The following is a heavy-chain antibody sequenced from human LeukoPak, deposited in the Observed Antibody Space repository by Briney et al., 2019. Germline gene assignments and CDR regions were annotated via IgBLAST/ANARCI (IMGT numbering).Heavy chain of an antibody. Sequence: ASVKVSCKASGYTFTGYYMHWVRQAPGQGLEWMGWINPNSGGTNYAQKFQGRVTMTRDTSISTAYMELSRLRSDDTAVYYCARDGYDSSGYYYSHWFDPWGQGTLVTVSS. CDR2: INPNSGGT. V-gene: IGHV1-2*02. D-gene: IGHD3-22*01. CDR1: GYTFTGYY. CDR3: ARDGYDSSGYYYSHWFDP. J-gene: IGHJ5*02.